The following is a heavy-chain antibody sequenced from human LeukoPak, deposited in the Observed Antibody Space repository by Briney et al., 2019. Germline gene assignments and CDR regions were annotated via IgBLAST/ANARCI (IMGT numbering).Heavy chain of an antibody. Sequence: GGSLRLSCAASGFTFSSYEMNWVRPAPGKGLEWVSYISSSGSTIYYADSVKGRFTISRDNAKNSLYLQMNSLRAEDTAVYYWARDCGGGSCYGPYDAFDIWGKGTMVTVSS. D-gene: IGHD2-15*01. CDR1: GFTFSSYE. J-gene: IGHJ3*02. V-gene: IGHV3-48*03. CDR2: ISSSGSTI. CDR3: ARDCGGGSCYGPYDAFDI.